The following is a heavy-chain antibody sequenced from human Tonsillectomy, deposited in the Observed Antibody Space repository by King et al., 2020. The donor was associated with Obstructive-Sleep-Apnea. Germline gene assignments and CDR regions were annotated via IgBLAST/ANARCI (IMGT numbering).Heavy chain of an antibody. V-gene: IGHV1-18*01. J-gene: IGHJ6*02. CDR1: GYTFTSYG. D-gene: IGHD6-13*01. CDR3: ARVGEGWRDGSSWYSGDYYGMDV. CDR2: ISAYNGNT. Sequence: QLVQSGAEVKKPGASVKVSCKASGYTFTSYGISWVRQAPGQGLEWMGWISAYNGNTNYAQKLQGRVTMTTDTSTSTAYMELRSLRSDDTAVYYCARVGEGWRDGSSWYSGDYYGMDVWGQGTTVTVSS.